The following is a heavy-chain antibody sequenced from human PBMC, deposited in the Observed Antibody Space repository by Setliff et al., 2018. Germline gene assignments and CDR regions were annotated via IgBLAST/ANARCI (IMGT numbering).Heavy chain of an antibody. CDR1: GFTVSAYD. V-gene: IGHV3-53*01. J-gene: IGHJ4*02. CDR3: AKPQVELRWGFES. D-gene: IGHD1-7*01. Sequence: GGSLRLSCAASGFTVSAYDMSWVRQAPGKGLEWDSLLDNDGSTYYADSVKGRFTIFRDGSKNTLFLHMTSLRAEDTAVYYCAKPQVELRWGFESWGQGTLVTVS. CDR2: LDNDGST.